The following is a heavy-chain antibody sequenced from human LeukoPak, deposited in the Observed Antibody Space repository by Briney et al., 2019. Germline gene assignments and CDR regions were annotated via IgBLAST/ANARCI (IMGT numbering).Heavy chain of an antibody. CDR2: ISSSSSDI. Sequence: GGSLRLSCAASGFTFSSYSMNWVRQAPGKGLEWVSSISSSSSDIYYADSVKGRFTISRDNAKNSLYLQMNSLRAEDTAVYYCASRSEMATVKYWGQGTLVTVSS. CDR1: GFTFSSYS. J-gene: IGHJ4*02. CDR3: ASRSEMATVKY. D-gene: IGHD5-24*01. V-gene: IGHV3-21*01.